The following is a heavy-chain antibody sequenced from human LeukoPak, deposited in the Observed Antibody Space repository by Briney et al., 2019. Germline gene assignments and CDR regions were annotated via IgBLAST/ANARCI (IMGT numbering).Heavy chain of an antibody. Sequence: SVKVSCKASGCTFSSYAISWVRQAPGQGLEWMGRIIPIFGTANYAQKFQGRVTITTDESTSTAYMELSSLRSEDTAVYYCARGGVYGDYETRFDYWGQGTLVTVSS. D-gene: IGHD4-17*01. V-gene: IGHV1-69*05. CDR1: GCTFSSYA. J-gene: IGHJ4*02. CDR3: ARGGVYGDYETRFDY. CDR2: IIPIFGTA.